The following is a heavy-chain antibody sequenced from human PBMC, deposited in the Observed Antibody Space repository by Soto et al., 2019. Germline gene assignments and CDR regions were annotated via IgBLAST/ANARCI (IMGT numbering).Heavy chain of an antibody. J-gene: IGHJ3*02. V-gene: IGHV4-34*01. CDR3: ARSRRLRFLEWSPPGGAFDI. CDR1: GGXFSGYY. D-gene: IGHD3-3*01. Sequence: SETLSLTCPVYGGXFSGYYRSWIRQPPGKGLEWIGEINHSGSTNYNPSLKSRVTISVDTSKNQFSLKLSSVTAADTAVYYCARSRRLRFLEWSPPGGAFDIWGQGTMVTVSS. CDR2: INHSGST.